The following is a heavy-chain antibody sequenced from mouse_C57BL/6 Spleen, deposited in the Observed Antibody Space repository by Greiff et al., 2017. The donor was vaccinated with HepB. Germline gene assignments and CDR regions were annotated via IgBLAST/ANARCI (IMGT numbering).Heavy chain of an antibody. CDR2: IDPSDSYT. V-gene: IGHV1-50*01. Sequence: QVQLQQPGAELVKPGASVKLSCKASGYTFTSYWMQWVKQRPGQGLEWIGEIDPSDSYTNYNQKFKGKATLTVDKSSSTAYMQLSSLTSEDSAVYYCAKEYYDWGQGTLVTVSA. CDR1: GYTFTSYW. CDR3: AKEYYD. J-gene: IGHJ3*01. D-gene: IGHD1-1*01.